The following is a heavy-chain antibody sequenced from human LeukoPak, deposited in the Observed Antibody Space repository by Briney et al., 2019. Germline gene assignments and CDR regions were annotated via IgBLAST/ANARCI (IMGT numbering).Heavy chain of an antibody. CDR3: ARDGYCSGGSCCSFDP. CDR2: ISYDGSNK. CDR1: GFTFSSYA. V-gene: IGHV3-30-3*01. Sequence: QPGRSLRLSCAASGFTFSSYAMHWVRQAPGKGLEWVAVISYDGSNKYYADSVKGRFTISRDNSKNTLYLQMNSLRAEDTAVYYCARDGYCSGGSCCSFDPWGQGTLVTVSS. D-gene: IGHD2-15*01. J-gene: IGHJ5*02.